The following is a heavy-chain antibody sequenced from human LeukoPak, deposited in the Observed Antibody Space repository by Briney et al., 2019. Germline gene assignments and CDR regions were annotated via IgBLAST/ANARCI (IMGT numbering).Heavy chain of an antibody. Sequence: SETQSLTCTVSGGSISSSSYYWSWIRQPAGKGLEWIGRIYTSGSTNYNPSLKSRVTISVDTSKNQFSLKLSSVTAADTAVYYCARDRLTHYYDSSGYYDYWGQGTLVTVSS. CDR2: IYTSGST. CDR1: GGSISSSSYY. J-gene: IGHJ4*02. CDR3: ARDRLTHYYDSSGYYDY. D-gene: IGHD3-22*01. V-gene: IGHV4-61*02.